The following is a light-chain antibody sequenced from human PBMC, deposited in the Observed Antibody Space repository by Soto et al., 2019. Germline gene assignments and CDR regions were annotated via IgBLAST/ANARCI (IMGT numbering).Light chain of an antibody. CDR2: DDD. V-gene: IGLV1-51*01. CDR1: SSNIGGNS. CDR3: ATWDDGLSGIL. Sequence: QSVMTQPPSVSAAPGQKVTISCSGSSSNIGGNSVSWYQQLPGTAPKLLIYDDDKRPSGIPDRFSGSKSGTSATLGITGFQTGDEADYYCATWDDGLSGILFGGGTKLTVL. J-gene: IGLJ2*01.